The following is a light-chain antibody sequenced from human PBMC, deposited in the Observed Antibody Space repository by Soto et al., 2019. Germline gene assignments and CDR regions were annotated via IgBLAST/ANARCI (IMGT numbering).Light chain of an antibody. V-gene: IGKV1-39*01. CDR3: QQSNTAPWT. CDR1: QSISNS. CDR2: AAS. J-gene: IGKJ1*01. Sequence: DIQMTQSPSSLSASVGDRVTITCRASQSISNSLNWYQHKPGKAPKLLIYAASNLQSGVPSRFSGSGSGTDFTLTISSLQPEDFATYFCQQSNTAPWTFGQGTKLEIK.